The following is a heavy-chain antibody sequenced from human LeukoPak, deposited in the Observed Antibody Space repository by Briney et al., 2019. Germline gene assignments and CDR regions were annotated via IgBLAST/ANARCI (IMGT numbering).Heavy chain of an antibody. CDR2: IKQDGSEK. J-gene: IGHJ6*02. CDR1: GFNFSTYW. CDR3: VRAMDV. V-gene: IGHV3-7*04. Sequence: GGSLRLSCEASGFNFSTYWMNWVRQAPGKGLEWVANIKQDGSEKYYVDSVKGRFTISRDNAKNSLYLQMNSLRAEDTAVYYCVRAMDVWGQGTTVTVSS.